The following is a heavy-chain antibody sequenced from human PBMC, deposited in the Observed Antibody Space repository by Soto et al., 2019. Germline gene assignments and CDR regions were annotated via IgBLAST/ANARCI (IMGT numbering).Heavy chain of an antibody. V-gene: IGHV3-7*01. Sequence: GGALRLSCVVSGFSFSSVWMTWVRQAPGKGLECVANIKYDGSEEYYVDSVKGRFTISRDNAKNSLYLQMNSLRDEDSAVYYCVTDLNWQGHWGQGT. J-gene: IGHJ4*02. CDR2: IKYDGSEE. CDR1: GFSFSSVW. CDR3: VTDLNWQGH.